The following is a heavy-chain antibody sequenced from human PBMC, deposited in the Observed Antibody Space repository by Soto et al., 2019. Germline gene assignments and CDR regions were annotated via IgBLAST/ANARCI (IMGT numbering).Heavy chain of an antibody. D-gene: IGHD3-16*01. CDR2: ISWNSVSI. J-gene: IGHJ3*02. CDR3: AKVSGPPFMITFGGTNAFDI. CDR1: GFTFDDYA. Sequence: EVQLVESGGGLVQPGRSLRLSCAASGFTFDDYAMHWVRQAPGKGLEWVSGISWNSVSIGYADSVKGRFTISGDKAKNSRYRKRNVLVVKDRALNYCAKVSGPPFMITFGGTNAFDIWGQGTMVTVSS. V-gene: IGHV3-9*01.